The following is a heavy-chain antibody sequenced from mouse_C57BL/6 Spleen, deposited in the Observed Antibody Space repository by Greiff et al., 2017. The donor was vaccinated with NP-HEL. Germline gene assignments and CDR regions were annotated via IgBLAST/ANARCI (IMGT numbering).Heavy chain of an antibody. Sequence: VQLQQSGPELVKPGASVKISCKASGYSFTDYNMNWVKQSNGKSLEWIGVINPNYGTTSYNQQFKGQATLTVDQSSSTAYMQTNSLTSEYSAVYYCARCKRQLRPHYFDYWGQGTTRTVSS. V-gene: IGHV1-39*01. D-gene: IGHD3-2*02. CDR1: GYSFTDYN. J-gene: IGHJ2*01. CDR2: INPNYGTT. CDR3: ARCKRQLRPHYFDY.